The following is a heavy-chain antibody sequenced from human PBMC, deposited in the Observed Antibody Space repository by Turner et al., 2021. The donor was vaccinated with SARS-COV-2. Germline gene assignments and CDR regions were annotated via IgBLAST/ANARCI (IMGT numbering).Heavy chain of an antibody. J-gene: IGHJ6*02. D-gene: IGHD2-21*02. V-gene: IGHV3-30-3*01. CDR1: GFPFRSYA. Sequence: QVQLVESGGGVVQPGRSLRLSCAASGFPFRSYAMHWVRQAPGKGLEWVAVISYDGSNKYYADSVKGRFTISRDNSKNTLYLQMNSLRAEDTAVYYCARDHWGNVVVVTANHYYYGMDVWGQGTTVTVSS. CDR3: ARDHWGNVVVVTANHYYYGMDV. CDR2: ISYDGSNK.